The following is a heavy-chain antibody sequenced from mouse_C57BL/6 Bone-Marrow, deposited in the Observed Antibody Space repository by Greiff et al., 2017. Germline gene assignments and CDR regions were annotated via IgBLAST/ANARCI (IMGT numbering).Heavy chain of an antibody. CDR3: ARYGSSYDCYFDV. D-gene: IGHD1-1*01. Sequence: VQLQQSGPELVKPGASVKISCKASGYAFSSSWMNWVKQRPGKGLEWIGRIYPGDGDTNYNGKFKGKATLTADTSSSTADMQLCSLTSEDSSVYYFARYGSSYDCYFDVWGTGTTVTVSS. J-gene: IGHJ1*03. V-gene: IGHV1-82*01. CDR1: GYAFSSSW. CDR2: IYPGDGDT.